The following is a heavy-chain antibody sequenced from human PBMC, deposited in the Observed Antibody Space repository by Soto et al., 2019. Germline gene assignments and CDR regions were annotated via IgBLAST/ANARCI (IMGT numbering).Heavy chain of an antibody. Sequence: GGSLRLFCAASGFTFSSYAMSWVRQAPGKGLEWVSAISGSGGSTYYADSVKGRFTISRDNSKNTLYLQMNSLRAEDTAVYYCAKPPGIVVVPAALFDPWGQGTLVTVYS. CDR1: GFTFSSYA. V-gene: IGHV3-23*01. CDR2: ISGSGGST. D-gene: IGHD2-2*01. CDR3: AKPPGIVVVPAALFDP. J-gene: IGHJ5*02.